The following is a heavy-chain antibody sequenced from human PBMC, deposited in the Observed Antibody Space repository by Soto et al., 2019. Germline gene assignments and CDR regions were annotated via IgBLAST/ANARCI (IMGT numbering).Heavy chain of an antibody. CDR2: IYSGGNT. D-gene: IGHD2-15*01. J-gene: IGHJ6*03. CDR3: CTSPAVAL. V-gene: IGHV3-66*01. CDR1: EFTVSNNY. Sequence: QPGGSLRLSCTASEFTVSNNYMTWVRQAPGKGLEWVSVIYSGGNTYYADSVQGRFTISRDNYYTLYLEMNSLRAEDTAIYYCCTSPAVALGGKGPSVTFP.